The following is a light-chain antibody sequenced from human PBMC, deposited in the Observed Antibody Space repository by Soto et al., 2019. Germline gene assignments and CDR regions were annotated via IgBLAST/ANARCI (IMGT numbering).Light chain of an antibody. V-gene: IGKV3-15*01. J-gene: IGKJ2*01. CDR3: QQYNNWPST. CDR1: ESISVN. CDR2: GAT. Sequence: EIVMTQSPGTLSVSPGEGATLSCRASESISVNLAWYQQKPGQAPKLLIFGATSRATGVPARFSGSGSVTDFSLTISRPQSEDFAVYYCQQYNNWPSTFGQGTKLEIK.